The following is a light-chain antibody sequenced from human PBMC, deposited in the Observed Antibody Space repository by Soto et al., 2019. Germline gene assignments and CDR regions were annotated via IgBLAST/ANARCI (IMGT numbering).Light chain of an antibody. V-gene: IGLV2-14*01. J-gene: IGLJ3*02. CDR3: SSYTSSSPCV. CDR2: EVS. CDR1: SSDVGGYNY. Sequence: QPVLTQPASVSGSHGQSITISCTGTSSDVGGYNYVSWYQQHPGKAPKLMIYEVSNRPSGVSNRFSGSKSGNTASLTISGLQAEDEADYYCSSYTSSSPCVFGGGTKLTVL.